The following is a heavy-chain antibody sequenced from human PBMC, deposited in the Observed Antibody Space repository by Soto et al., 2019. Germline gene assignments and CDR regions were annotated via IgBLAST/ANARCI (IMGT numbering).Heavy chain of an antibody. V-gene: IGHV3-48*03. CDR3: ARDGGTDYYGMDV. D-gene: IGHD3-16*01. CDR1: GFSFSIYE. J-gene: IGHJ6*02. Sequence: QPGGSLRLSCAASGFSFSIYEMDWVRQAPGMGLEWISYITSSGKTTYYADSVKGRFTISRDNAKNSLFLQMNSLRAEDTAVYYCARDGGTDYYGMDVWGPGTTVTVSS. CDR2: ITSSGKTT.